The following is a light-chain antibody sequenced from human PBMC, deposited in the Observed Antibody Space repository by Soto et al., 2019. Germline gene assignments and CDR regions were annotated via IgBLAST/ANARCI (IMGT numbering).Light chain of an antibody. CDR2: CNN. CDR1: SFNIGKNA. V-gene: IGLV1-44*01. Sequence: QSVLTQPPSASGTPGQRVTISCSGDSFNIGKNAVNWFQHLPGTAPKLLICCNNHRASGVPDRFSGSQSGTSASLAIRGLQSEDEADYYCAAWDDRLDGWVFGGGTKLTVL. CDR3: AAWDDRLDGWV. J-gene: IGLJ3*02.